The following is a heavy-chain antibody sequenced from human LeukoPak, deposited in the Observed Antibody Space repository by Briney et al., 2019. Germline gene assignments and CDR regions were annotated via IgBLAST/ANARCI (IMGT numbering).Heavy chain of an antibody. CDR2: ISSSSDFI. V-gene: IGHV3-48*01. D-gene: IGHD4-23*01. Sequence: GGSLRLSCAASGFILSNYSMNWVRQAPGKGLEWVSYISSSSDFIYYADSVKGRFTISRDNSKNTLYLQMNSLRAEDSAVYYCARDADLTPGAFGIWGQGTLVTVSS. CDR1: GFILSNYS. CDR3: ARDADLTPGAFGI. J-gene: IGHJ3*02.